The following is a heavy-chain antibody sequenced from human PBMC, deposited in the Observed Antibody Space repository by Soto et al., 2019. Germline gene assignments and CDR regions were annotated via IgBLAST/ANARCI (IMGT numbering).Heavy chain of an antibody. CDR1: GFTFSSYA. J-gene: IGHJ4*02. Sequence: GGSLRLSCAASGFTFSSYAMTWVRQAPGKGLEWVSSISGSGISTYCADSVKGRFTISRDNSKNTLYLQMNSLRAEDAAVYYCAKSAGSNAYYPNDYWGQGTLVTVSS. V-gene: IGHV3-23*01. D-gene: IGHD3-16*01. CDR2: ISGSGIST. CDR3: AKSAGSNAYYPNDY.